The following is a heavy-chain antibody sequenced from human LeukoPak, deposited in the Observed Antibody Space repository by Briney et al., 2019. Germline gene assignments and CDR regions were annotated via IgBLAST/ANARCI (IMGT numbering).Heavy chain of an antibody. CDR2: MNPNSGNT. CDR1: GYTFTSYD. D-gene: IGHD3-22*01. Sequence: ASVKVSCKASGYTFTSYDINWVRQATGQGLEWMGWMNPNSGNTGYAQKFQGRVTMTRNTSISTAYMELSSLRSEDTAVYYCARRNEDYYDSSGYHDPFDYWGQGTLVTVSS. J-gene: IGHJ4*02. CDR3: ARRNEDYYDSSGYHDPFDY. V-gene: IGHV1-8*01.